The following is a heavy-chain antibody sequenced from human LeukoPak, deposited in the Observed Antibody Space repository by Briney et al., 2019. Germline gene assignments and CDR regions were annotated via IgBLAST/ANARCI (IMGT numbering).Heavy chain of an antibody. CDR2: IYHSGST. J-gene: IGHJ6*04. Sequence: SETLSLTCTASGGSISSGYYWGWIRQPPGKGLEWIGSIYHSGSTYYNPSLKSRVTISVDTSKNQFSLKLSSVTAADTAVYYCAELGITMIGGVWGKGTTVTISS. CDR3: AELGITMIGGV. V-gene: IGHV4-38-2*02. D-gene: IGHD3-10*02. CDR1: GGSISSGYY.